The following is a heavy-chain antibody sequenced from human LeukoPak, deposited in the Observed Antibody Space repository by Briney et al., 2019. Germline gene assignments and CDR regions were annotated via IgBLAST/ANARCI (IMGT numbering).Heavy chain of an antibody. D-gene: IGHD1-1*01. J-gene: IGHJ4*02. CDR2: ITSTGSPT. V-gene: IGHV3-48*03. Sequence: GSLRLSCAASGFTFSDYEINWVRQAPGKGLEWVSHITSTGSPTHYADSVKGRFTISRDNAHDSVYLQMNSLRAEDTAVYYCARDRGNWAFDYWGQGTLVAVSS. CDR1: GFTFSDYE. CDR3: ARDRGNWAFDY.